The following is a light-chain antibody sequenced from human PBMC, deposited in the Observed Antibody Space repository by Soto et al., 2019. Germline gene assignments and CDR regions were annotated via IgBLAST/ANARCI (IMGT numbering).Light chain of an antibody. V-gene: IGLV2-23*02. Sequence: QSALTQPASVSGSPGQSITISCIGTSSDVGSYNLVSWYQQHPGKAPKVLIYEVSERPSGVSNRFSGSKSVNTASLTISGLQAEDEAEYYCCSYAGSRTHVLFGGGTQLTVL. CDR2: EVS. CDR1: SSDVGSYNL. J-gene: IGLJ2*01. CDR3: CSYAGSRTHVL.